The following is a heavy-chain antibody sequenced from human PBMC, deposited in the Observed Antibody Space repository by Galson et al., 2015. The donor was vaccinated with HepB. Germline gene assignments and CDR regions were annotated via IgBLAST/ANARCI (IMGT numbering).Heavy chain of an antibody. D-gene: IGHD4-17*01. J-gene: IGHJ4*02. CDR1: GFTFSSYG. Sequence: SLRLSCAASGFTFSSYGMHWVRQAPGKGLEWMAVIWYDGSNKYYADSVKGRFTISRDNSKNTLYLQMNSLRAEDTAVYYCAIGVTVSDKWGQGTLVTVSS. V-gene: IGHV3-33*01. CDR2: IWYDGSNK. CDR3: AIGVTVSDK.